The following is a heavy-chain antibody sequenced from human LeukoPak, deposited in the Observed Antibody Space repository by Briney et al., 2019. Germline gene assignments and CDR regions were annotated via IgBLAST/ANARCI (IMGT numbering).Heavy chain of an antibody. CDR2: VYYSGST. CDR3: ARGTNRYYFDY. J-gene: IGHJ4*02. CDR1: GGSISTYY. D-gene: IGHD3-3*01. Sequence: PSETLSLTCTVSGGSISTYYWSWIRQPPGKGLEWIAYVYYSGSTNYNPSLKSRVTISVDTSKNQFSLKLSSVTAADTAVYYCARGTNRYYFDYWGQGTLVTVSS. V-gene: IGHV4-59*01.